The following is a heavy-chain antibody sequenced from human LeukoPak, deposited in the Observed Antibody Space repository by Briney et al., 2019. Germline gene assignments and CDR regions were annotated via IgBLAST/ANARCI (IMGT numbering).Heavy chain of an antibody. V-gene: IGHV4-39*07. CDR2: IYYSGST. J-gene: IGHJ6*03. CDR3: ARVEVSYYYMDV. CDR1: VGSISSSSYY. Sequence: SETLSLTCTVSVGSISSSSYYWGWIRQPPGKGLEWIGSIYYSGSTYYNPSLKSRVTISVDTSKNQFSLKLSSVTAADTAVYYCARVEVSYYYMDVWGKGTTVTVSS. D-gene: IGHD1-14*01.